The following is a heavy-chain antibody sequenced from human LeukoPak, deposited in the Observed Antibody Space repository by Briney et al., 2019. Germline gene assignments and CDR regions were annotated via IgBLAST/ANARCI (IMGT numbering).Heavy chain of an antibody. V-gene: IGHV1-18*01. CDR1: GYTFTSYG. Sequence: ASVKVSCKASGYTFTSYGISWVRQAPGQGLEWMGWISAYNGNTNYAQKFQGRVTMTRDMSTSTVYMELSSLRSEDTAVYYCARASDNYYYYMDVWGKGTTVTVSS. CDR2: ISAYNGNT. CDR3: ARASDNYYYYMDV. J-gene: IGHJ6*03.